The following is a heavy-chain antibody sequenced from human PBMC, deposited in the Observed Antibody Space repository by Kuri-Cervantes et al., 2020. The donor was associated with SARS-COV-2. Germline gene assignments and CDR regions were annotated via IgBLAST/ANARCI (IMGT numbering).Heavy chain of an antibody. CDR3: ARSGPGAISREDGAFDI. CDR2: ITPFNGNT. CDR1: GDSFDYRF. V-gene: IGHV1-45*02. J-gene: IGHJ3*02. Sequence: SVKVSCKASGDSFDYRFLHWVRQAPGQALEWMGWITPFNGNTKYAQRFQDRVTITRDRSMSTAYMELRGLRSEDTAMYYCARSGPGAISREDGAFDIWGQGTMATVSS. D-gene: IGHD2-15*01.